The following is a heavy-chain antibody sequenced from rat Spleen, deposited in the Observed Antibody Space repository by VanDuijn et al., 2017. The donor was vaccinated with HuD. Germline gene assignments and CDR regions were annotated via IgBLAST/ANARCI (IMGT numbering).Heavy chain of an antibody. Sequence: EVQLVESGGGLVQPGRSMKLSCAASGFTFSSFPMAWVRQAPTKGLEWVATISTSGGSTYYRDSVKGRFTISRDNAKSTLYLQMNSLRSEDTATYYCTKWYLLPDYWGQGVMVTVSS. CDR1: GFTFSSFP. CDR3: TKWYLLPDY. D-gene: IGHD1-12*02. J-gene: IGHJ2*01. V-gene: IGHV5-46*01. CDR2: ISTSGGST.